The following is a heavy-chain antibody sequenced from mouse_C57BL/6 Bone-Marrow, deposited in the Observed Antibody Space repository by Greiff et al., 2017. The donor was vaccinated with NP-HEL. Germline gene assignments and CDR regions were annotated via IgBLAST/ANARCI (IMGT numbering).Heavy chain of an antibody. CDR3: ARYGSSHWYFDV. D-gene: IGHD1-1*01. J-gene: IGHJ1*03. CDR2: IDPSDGYT. V-gene: IGHV1-50*01. CDR1: GYTFTSYW. Sequence: VQLQQPGAELVKPGASVKLSCKASGYTFTSYWMQWVKQRPGQGLEWIGAIDPSDGYTNYNQKFKGKAKLTVDTSSSTAYMQLSSLTSEDAAVYYCARYGSSHWYFDVWGTGTPVTVSS.